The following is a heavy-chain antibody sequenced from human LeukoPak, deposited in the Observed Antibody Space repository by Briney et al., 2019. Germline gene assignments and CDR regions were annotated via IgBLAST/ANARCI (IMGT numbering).Heavy chain of an antibody. CDR1: GGTFSSYA. V-gene: IGHV1-69*05. CDR2: IIPIFGTA. Sequence: SVKVSCKASGGTFSSYAISWVRQAPGQGLEWMGGIIPIFGTANYAQKFQGRVTITTDESTSTAYMELSSLRSEDTAVYYCASVYCSSTSCFYYFDYWGQGTLVTVSS. D-gene: IGHD2-2*01. J-gene: IGHJ4*02. CDR3: ASVYCSSTSCFYYFDY.